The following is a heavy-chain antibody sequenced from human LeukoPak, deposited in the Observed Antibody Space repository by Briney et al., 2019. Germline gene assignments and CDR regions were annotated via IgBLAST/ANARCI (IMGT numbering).Heavy chain of an antibody. CDR1: GFSFGDYY. D-gene: IGHD5-18*01. J-gene: IGHJ5*02. V-gene: IGHV3-49*03. CDR2: IRGPAHGGTT. CDR3: SRHRHSSNWFDP. Sequence: QTGRSLRLSCTGSGFSFGDYYINWLRQAPGKGPEWVGFIRGPAHGGTTEYAASVKGRFTISRDDSKSIAYLQMNSLKTHDTALYYCSRHRHSSNWFDPWGQGTLVTVSS.